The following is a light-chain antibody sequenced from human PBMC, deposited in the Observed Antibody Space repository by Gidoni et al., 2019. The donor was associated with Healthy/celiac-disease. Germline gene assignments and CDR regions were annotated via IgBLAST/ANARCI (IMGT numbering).Light chain of an antibody. Sequence: DIQMTHSPSSLSASVGDRVTITCHASQDISNYLNWYQQKPGKAPKLLIYDASNLETGVPSRFSGSGSGTDFTFTISSLQPEDIATYYCQQDDNPPLTFGGGTKVEIK. CDR3: QQDDNPPLT. J-gene: IGKJ4*01. CDR2: DAS. CDR1: QDISNY. V-gene: IGKV1-33*01.